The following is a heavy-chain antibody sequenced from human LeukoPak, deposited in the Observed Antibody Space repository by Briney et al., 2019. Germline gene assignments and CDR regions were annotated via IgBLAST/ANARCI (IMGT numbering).Heavy chain of an antibody. Sequence: GGSLRLSCAASGFTFRNYAMSWVRQTPEKGLEWVSAITGDGGGTNHADSVKGRFTIFRDNSKNTLYLQMNSLRAEDTAVYYCAKEASSGNFVTIDCWGQGALVTVSS. CDR3: AKEASSGNFVTIDC. V-gene: IGHV3-23*01. CDR2: ITGDGGGT. J-gene: IGHJ4*02. CDR1: GFTFRNYA. D-gene: IGHD1-26*01.